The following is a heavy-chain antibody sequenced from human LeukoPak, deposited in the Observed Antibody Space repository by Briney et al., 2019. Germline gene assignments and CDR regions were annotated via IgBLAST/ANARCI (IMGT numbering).Heavy chain of an antibody. Sequence: ASVKVSCKGSGYTLSNHAFSWVRQAPGQGLEWMGWINPSSGGTNYAQKFQGWVTMTRDTSISTAYMELSRLRSDDTAVYYCARGVWIYDILTGLFPQPDYFDYWGQGTLVTVSS. V-gene: IGHV1-2*04. D-gene: IGHD3-9*01. CDR2: INPSSGGT. J-gene: IGHJ4*02. CDR3: ARGVWIYDILTGLFPQPDYFDY. CDR1: GYTLSNHA.